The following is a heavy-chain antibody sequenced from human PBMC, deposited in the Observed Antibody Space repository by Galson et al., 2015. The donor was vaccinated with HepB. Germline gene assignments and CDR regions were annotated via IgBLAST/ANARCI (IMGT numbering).Heavy chain of an antibody. CDR2: IDWDDDK. D-gene: IGHD5-18*01. CDR1: GFSLITTGMC. Sequence: PALVKPTQTLTLTCTFSGFSLITTGMCVTWIRQPPGKALEWLSRIDWDDDKYYSESLKTRLTISKDTSQNQEALTMTNMDPVDTATYYCARIRRGYSYGYVDFWGQGTLVTVSS. J-gene: IGHJ4*02. V-gene: IGHV2-70*11. CDR3: ARIRRGYSYGYVDF.